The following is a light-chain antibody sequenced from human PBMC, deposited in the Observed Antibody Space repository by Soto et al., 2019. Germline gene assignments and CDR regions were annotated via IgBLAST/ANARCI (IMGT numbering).Light chain of an antibody. J-gene: IGKJ1*01. CDR1: QSVSSSY. CDR2: DSS. Sequence: EIVLTQSPGTLSSSPGERATLSCRASQSVSSSYLAWYQQKPGQSPRLLIYDSSIRASGIPDRFSSSGSGTDFALTISRLEPEDFAVYYCQQYGSSPRTFGQGTKVEIK. V-gene: IGKV3-20*01. CDR3: QQYGSSPRT.